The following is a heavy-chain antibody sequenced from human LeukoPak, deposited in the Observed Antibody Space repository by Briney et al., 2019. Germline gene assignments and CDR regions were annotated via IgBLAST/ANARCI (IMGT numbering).Heavy chain of an antibody. CDR3: AREAGYGSGWFGY. CDR2: IRSSSTTI. V-gene: IGHV3-48*02. J-gene: IGHJ4*02. CDR1: GFTFSSYS. Sequence: PRGSLRLSCAASGFTFSSYSMNWVRQAPGKELEWVSYIRSSSTTIYYADSVKGRFTISRDNAKNSLFLQMNSLRDEDTAVYYCAREAGYGSGWFGYWGQGTLVTVSS. D-gene: IGHD6-19*01.